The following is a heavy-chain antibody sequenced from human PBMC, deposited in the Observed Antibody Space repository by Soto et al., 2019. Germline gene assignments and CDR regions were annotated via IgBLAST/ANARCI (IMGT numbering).Heavy chain of an antibody. J-gene: IGHJ4*02. CDR3: AREGTIRGDDY. CDR2: INAYNGDT. V-gene: IGHV1-18*01. CDR1: DYTITSYG. D-gene: IGHD2-2*02. Sequence: GASVKVSCKSSDYTITSYGLSWVRQAPGQGLEWMGWINAYNGDTNYAQKLQGRVTMTTDTSTNTAYMELRSLRSDDTAVYYCAREGTIRGDDYWGQGTLVTVSS.